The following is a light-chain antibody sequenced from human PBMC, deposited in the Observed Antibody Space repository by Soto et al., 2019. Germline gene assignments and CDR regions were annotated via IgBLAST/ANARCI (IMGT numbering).Light chain of an antibody. CDR3: QQRNNWHPIT. CDR2: DAS. Sequence: DIVLTQSPATLSLSPGERATLSCRASPSVSSYLAWYQQKPGQAPRLLIYDASNMATGIPGRFSGSGSGTDFTLTISSLEPEDFAVYYCQQRNNWHPITFGQGTRLEIK. V-gene: IGKV3-11*01. J-gene: IGKJ5*01. CDR1: PSVSSY.